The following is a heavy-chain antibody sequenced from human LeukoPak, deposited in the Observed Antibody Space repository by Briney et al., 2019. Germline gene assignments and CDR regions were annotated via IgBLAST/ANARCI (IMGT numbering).Heavy chain of an antibody. D-gene: IGHD5-12*01. CDR3: ARVRGDGYNSDDDAFDI. V-gene: IGHV4-30-2*01. CDR2: IYHSGST. CDR1: GGSISSGGYS. Sequence: SETLSLTCAVSGGSISSGGYSWSWIRQPPGKGLEWIGYIYHSGSTYYNPSLKSRVTISVDRSKNQFSLKPSSVTAADTALYYCARVRGDGYNSDDDAFDIWGQGTMVTVSS. J-gene: IGHJ3*02.